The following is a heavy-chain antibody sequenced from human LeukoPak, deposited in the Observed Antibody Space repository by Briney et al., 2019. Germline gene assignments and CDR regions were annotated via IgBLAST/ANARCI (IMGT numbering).Heavy chain of an antibody. Sequence: SQTLSLTCTVSGGSLSSGSYYWSWIRQPAGKGLEWIGRIYTSGSTNYNPSLKSRVTISVDTSKSQFSLKLSSVTAADTAVYYCARDGGFYYAFDIWGQGTMVTVSS. V-gene: IGHV4-61*02. CDR3: ARDGGFYYAFDI. CDR2: IYTSGST. D-gene: IGHD3-3*01. CDR1: GGSLSSGSYY. J-gene: IGHJ3*02.